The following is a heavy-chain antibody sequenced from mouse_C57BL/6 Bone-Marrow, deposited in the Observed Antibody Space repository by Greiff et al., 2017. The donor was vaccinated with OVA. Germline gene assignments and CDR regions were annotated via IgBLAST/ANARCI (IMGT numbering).Heavy chain of an antibody. CDR2: ISNGGGST. V-gene: IGHV5-12*01. CDR3: ARHMSQPFAY. J-gene: IGHJ3*01. CDR1: GFTFSDYY. Sequence: DVQLVESGGGLVQPGGSLKLSCAASGFTFSDYYMYWVRQTPEKRLEWVAYISNGGGSTYYPDTVKGRFTISRDNAKNTLYLQMSRLKSEDTAMYYCARHMSQPFAYWGQGTLVTVSA.